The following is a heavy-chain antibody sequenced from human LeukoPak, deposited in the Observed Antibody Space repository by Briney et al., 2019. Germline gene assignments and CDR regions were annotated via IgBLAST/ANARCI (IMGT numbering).Heavy chain of an antibody. Sequence: PGGSLRLSCAASGFTFDDYAMHWVRHVPGKGLEWVSLISWDGGTTYYADSVKGRFTISRDNSKNSLHLQMNSLRAEDTALYYCVCACALANYNDSSGTGYWGQGTLVTVSS. CDR2: ISWDGGTT. D-gene: IGHD3-22*01. V-gene: IGHV3-43D*03. CDR1: GFTFDDYA. J-gene: IGHJ4*02. CDR3: VCACALANYNDSSGTGY.